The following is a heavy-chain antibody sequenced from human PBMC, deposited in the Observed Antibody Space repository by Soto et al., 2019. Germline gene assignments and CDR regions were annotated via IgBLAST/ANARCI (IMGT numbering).Heavy chain of an antibody. CDR3: ARGEREGSSYNNWFDP. D-gene: IGHD6-6*01. J-gene: IGHJ5*02. CDR2: INPNSGGT. CDR1: GYTFTGYY. V-gene: IGHV1-2*04. Sequence: GASVKVSCKASGYTFTGYYMHWVRQAPGQGLEWMGWINPNSGGTNYAQKYQGWVTMTRDTSISTAYIELSRLRSDDTAVYYCARGEREGSSYNNWFDPWGQGTLVTVSS.